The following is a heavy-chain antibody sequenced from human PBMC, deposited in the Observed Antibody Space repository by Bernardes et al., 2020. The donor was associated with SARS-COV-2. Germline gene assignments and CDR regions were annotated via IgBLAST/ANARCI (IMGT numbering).Heavy chain of an antibody. V-gene: IGHV3-21*06. CDR2: LSGAGMYL. CDR3: ARDVGGTDWRFGFDV. J-gene: IGHJ3*01. CDR1: GFTFRNSL. D-gene: IGHD3-9*01. Sequence: GGSLLTSCVASGFTFRNSLFSWFRQDPGTGLAWVSSLSGAGMYLYYGDSVRGRFTTSRDNTRTSVFLQMESLRAEDTAVYYCARDVGGTDWRFGFDVWGTGTTVHVSS.